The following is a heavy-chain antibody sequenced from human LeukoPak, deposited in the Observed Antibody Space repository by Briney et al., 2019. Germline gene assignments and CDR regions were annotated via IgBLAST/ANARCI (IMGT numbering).Heavy chain of an antibody. D-gene: IGHD6-13*01. Sequence: SQTLSLTCAISGDSVSSNSAVWNWIRQSPSRGLEWLGRTYYRSKWYNDYAVSVKSRITINPATSKTQFSLQLNSVTPEDTAVYYCTRETYSSNWFGELGTTYHYYGMDVWGQGTTVTVSS. V-gene: IGHV6-1*01. CDR3: TRETYSSNWFGELGTTYHYYGMDV. CDR1: GDSVSSNSAV. J-gene: IGHJ6*02. CDR2: TYYRSKWYN.